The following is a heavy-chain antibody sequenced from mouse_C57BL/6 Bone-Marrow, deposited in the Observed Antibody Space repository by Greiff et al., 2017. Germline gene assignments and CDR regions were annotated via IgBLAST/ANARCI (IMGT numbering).Heavy chain of an antibody. J-gene: IGHJ1*03. D-gene: IGHD2-5*01. CDR2: IYPRDGST. Sequence: QVQLQQPGPELVKPGASVKLSCKASGYTFTSYDINWVKQRPGQGLEWIGWIYPRDGSTKYNEKFKGKATLTVDTSSSTAYMELHSLTSEDSAVYFCARRSYSKTGYFDVWGTGTTVTVSS. CDR1: GYTFTSYD. CDR3: ARRSYSKTGYFDV. V-gene: IGHV1-85*01.